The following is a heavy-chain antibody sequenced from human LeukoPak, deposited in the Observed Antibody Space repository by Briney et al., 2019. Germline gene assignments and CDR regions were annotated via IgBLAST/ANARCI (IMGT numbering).Heavy chain of an antibody. D-gene: IGHD6-13*01. CDR2: IYSGGST. V-gene: IGHV3-53*01. CDR1: GFTFSSYS. Sequence: GGSLRLSCAASGFTFSSYSMNWVRQAPGKGLEWVLVIYSGGSTYYADSVKGRFTISRDNSKNTLYLQMNSLRAEDTAVYYCASLRRVAATGIDYWGQGTLVTVSS. CDR3: ASLRRVAATGIDY. J-gene: IGHJ4*02.